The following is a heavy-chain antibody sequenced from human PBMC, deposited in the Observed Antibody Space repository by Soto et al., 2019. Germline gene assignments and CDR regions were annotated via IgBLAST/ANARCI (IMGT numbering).Heavy chain of an antibody. Sequence: EVQLVESGGGLVKPGGTLRVSCAASGITFSNVWMTWVRQAPGKGLEWVGRIKGKAGGVTTDYGAHVRGRFTISRDDSKNKLYLQMNSLKTEDTSVYYCTAERFSSSLYFDSWGQGTLVTVSS. V-gene: IGHV3-15*01. CDR3: TAERFSSSLYFDS. J-gene: IGHJ4*02. CDR1: GITFSNVW. D-gene: IGHD6-6*01. CDR2: IKGKAGGVTT.